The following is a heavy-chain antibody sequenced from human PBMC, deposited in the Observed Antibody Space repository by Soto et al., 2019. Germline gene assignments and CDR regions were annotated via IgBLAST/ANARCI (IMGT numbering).Heavy chain of an antibody. CDR1: GGSVSDYY. D-gene: IGHD3-10*01. V-gene: IGHV4-34*01. CDR2: INHSGST. Sequence: SESLSLGCGVYGGSVSDYYWGWIRQSPGEGLEWIGEINHSGSTNYNQSLKSRVTISVDTSKNQFSLRLTSVTAADTAVYYCARGLRSSFGVRLSYYYYGMDVWDQGTTVTVSS. CDR3: ARGLRSSFGVRLSYYYYGMDV. J-gene: IGHJ6*02.